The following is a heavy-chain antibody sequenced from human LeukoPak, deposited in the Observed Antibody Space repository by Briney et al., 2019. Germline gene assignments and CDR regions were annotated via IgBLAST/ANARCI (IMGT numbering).Heavy chain of an antibody. CDR2: ISWNSGSI. V-gene: IGHV3-9*01. J-gene: IGHJ4*02. CDR1: GFTFDDYA. CDR3: AKDYLSGSGSYFAYFDY. D-gene: IGHD3-10*01. Sequence: GGSLRLSCAASGFTFDDYAMHWVRQAPGKGLEWVSGISWNSGSIGYADSVKGRFTISRDNAKNSLYLQMNSLRAEDTALYYCAKDYLSGSGSYFAYFDYWGQGTLVTVSS.